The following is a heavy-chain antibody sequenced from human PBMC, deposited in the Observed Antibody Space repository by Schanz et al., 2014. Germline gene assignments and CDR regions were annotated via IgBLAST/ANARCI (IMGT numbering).Heavy chain of an antibody. V-gene: IGHV4-28*01. CDR3: ASKGLTTDAFDI. J-gene: IGHJ3*02. CDR1: AGSINTSDW. D-gene: IGHD2-8*01. Sequence: QLQLQESGPGLVKPSETLSLTCTVSAGSINTSDWWGWIRQPPGKGLEWIGYIYYSGSTYYNPSLKRRLPMSVDTSKNQFSLKLSSVTAVDTAVYYCASKGLTTDAFDIWGQGTMVTVSS. CDR2: IYYSGST.